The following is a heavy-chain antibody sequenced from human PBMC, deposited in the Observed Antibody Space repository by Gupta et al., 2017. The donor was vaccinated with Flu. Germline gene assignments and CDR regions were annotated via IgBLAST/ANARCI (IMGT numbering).Heavy chain of an antibody. V-gene: IGHV3-21*01. J-gene: IGHJ3*02. CDR2: ISTSSSYI. CDR1: GFTFSTYS. Sequence: EVQLVESGGGLVKPGGSLRLSCAASGFTFSTYSLIWVRQAPGKGLEWVSFISTSSSYIYYADSVKGRFTVSRDNAKNSLYLQMNSLRAEDTAVYYCARAFGDRDAFDIWGQGTMVTVSS. CDR3: ARAFGDRDAFDI. D-gene: IGHD4-17*01.